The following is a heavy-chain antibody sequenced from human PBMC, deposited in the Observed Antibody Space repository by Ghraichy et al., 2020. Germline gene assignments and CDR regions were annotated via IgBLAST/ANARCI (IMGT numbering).Heavy chain of an antibody. CDR1: GFTFSSYA. CDR2: ISGSGSGT. D-gene: IGHD1-7*01. Sequence: GGSLTLSCAASGFTFSSYAMSWVRQAPGKGLEWVSGISGSGSGTYYADSVRGRFTISRDNSKSTLYLHMNSLRAEDTAVYSCAKALLIGGTSPPSDFWGQGTLVTVSS. V-gene: IGHV3-23*01. J-gene: IGHJ4*02. CDR3: AKALLIGGTSPPSDF.